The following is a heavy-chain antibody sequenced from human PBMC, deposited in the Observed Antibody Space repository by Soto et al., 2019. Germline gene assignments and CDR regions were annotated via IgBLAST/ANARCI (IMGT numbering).Heavy chain of an antibody. J-gene: IGHJ4*02. V-gene: IGHV3-23*01. Sequence: EVQILQSGGGLEQPGGSLRLSCAASGFTFSNYAMSWIRQAPGKGLEWVSTIRETGNTYYADSVRGRFATSRDNTENTLYLQMSSVRAEDTAVYYCANQQMEVIRALDYWGQGTLVTVSS. CDR3: ANQQMEVIRALDY. CDR1: GFTFSNYA. CDR2: IRETGNT. D-gene: IGHD1-1*01.